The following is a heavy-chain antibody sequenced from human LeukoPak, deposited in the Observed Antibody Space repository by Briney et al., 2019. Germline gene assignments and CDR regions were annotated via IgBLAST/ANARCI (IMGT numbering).Heavy chain of an antibody. J-gene: IGHJ4*02. D-gene: IGHD1-26*01. CDR2: VNSNSGTT. Sequence: ASVKVSCKASGYTFSAHYIHWVRQVPGQGFEWMGWVNSNSGTTQYLRKFHGRVTMTRDTSINTAYMELSSLTSDDTAVYYCARPLSGDVLEFWGQGTLVTVSS. CDR3: ARPLSGDVLEF. V-gene: IGHV1-2*02. CDR1: GYTFSAHY.